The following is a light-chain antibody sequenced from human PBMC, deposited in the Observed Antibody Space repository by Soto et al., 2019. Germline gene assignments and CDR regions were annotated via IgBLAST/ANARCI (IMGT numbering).Light chain of an antibody. CDR3: SSYTVSTTLYV. J-gene: IGLJ1*01. CDR2: DVS. Sequence: HSVLTQPASVSGSPGQSITISCTGTSSDVGGYNFVSWYQQHPGKAPELMIYDVSYRPSGVSNRFSGSKSGNTASLTISGLQAEDEADYFCSSYTVSTTLYVFGTGTQLTVL. CDR1: SSDVGGYNF. V-gene: IGLV2-14*01.